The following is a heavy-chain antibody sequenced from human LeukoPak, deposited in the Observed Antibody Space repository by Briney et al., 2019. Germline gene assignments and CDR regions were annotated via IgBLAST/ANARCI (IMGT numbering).Heavy chain of an antibody. D-gene: IGHD3-22*01. CDR2: INPSSGGT. CDR1: GYTFIDYY. V-gene: IGHV1-2*06. CDR3: ARDDNSGYYSGP. J-gene: IGHJ5*02. Sequence: ASVNVSCKASGYTFIDYYMHWVRQAPGQGLEWMGRINPSSGGTNYGQTFQGRVTMTRDTSISTAYMELSRLRSDDTAVYYCARDDNSGYYSGPWGQGTLVTVSS.